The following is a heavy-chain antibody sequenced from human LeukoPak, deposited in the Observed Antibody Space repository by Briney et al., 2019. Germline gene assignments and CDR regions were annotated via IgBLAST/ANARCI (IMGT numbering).Heavy chain of an antibody. J-gene: IGHJ4*02. CDR2: IYYSGST. V-gene: IGHV4-59*01. Sequence: SETLSLTCTVSGGSINYYYWSWIRQPPGKGLEWIAYIYYSGSTNYNPSLKSRVTISVDTSKNQFSLKLSSVTAADTAVYYCARSPVPYRTIDYWGQGTLVTVSS. CDR1: GGSINYYY. D-gene: IGHD1-7*01. CDR3: ARSPVPYRTIDY.